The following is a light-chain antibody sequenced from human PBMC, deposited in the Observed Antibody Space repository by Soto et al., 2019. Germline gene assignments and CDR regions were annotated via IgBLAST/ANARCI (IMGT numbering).Light chain of an antibody. CDR3: QSYDSSLVV. CDR1: SSNIGAGYD. Sequence: QSVLTQPPSVSGAPGQRVTISCTGSSSNIGAGYDVYWYQQLPGTAPKLLVYGNNNRPSGVPDRFSGSKSGTSASLAIIGLQVEDEADYYCQSYDSSLVVFGGGTKLTVL. V-gene: IGLV1-40*01. CDR2: GNN. J-gene: IGLJ2*01.